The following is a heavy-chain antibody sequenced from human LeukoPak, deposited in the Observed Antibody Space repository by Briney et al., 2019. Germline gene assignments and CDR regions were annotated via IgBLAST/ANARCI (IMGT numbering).Heavy chain of an antibody. Sequence: SETLSLTCTVSGGSISSYYWSWIRQPPGKGLEWIGYIYYSGSTNYNPSLKSRVTISVDTSKNQFSLKLSSVTAADTAVYYCARVARGAMVEYWGQGTLVTVSS. D-gene: IGHD4/OR15-4a*01. V-gene: IGHV4-59*01. CDR1: GGSISSYY. CDR2: IYYSGST. J-gene: IGHJ4*02. CDR3: ARVARGAMVEY.